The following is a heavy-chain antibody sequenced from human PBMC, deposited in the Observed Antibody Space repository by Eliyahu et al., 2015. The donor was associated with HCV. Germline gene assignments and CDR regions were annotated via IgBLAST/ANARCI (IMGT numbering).Heavy chain of an antibody. CDR2: IIPILGIA. CDR1: GGTFSSYA. J-gene: IGHJ4*02. CDR3: AGERNYGAVDY. V-gene: IGHV1-69*04. D-gene: IGHD1-7*01. Sequence: EVKKPGSSVKVSCKASGGTFSSYAISWVRQAPGQGLEWMGRIIPILGIANYAQKFQGRVTITADKSTNPSHNGPNRPESEDTALYYCAGERNYGAVDYWGQGTLVTVSS.